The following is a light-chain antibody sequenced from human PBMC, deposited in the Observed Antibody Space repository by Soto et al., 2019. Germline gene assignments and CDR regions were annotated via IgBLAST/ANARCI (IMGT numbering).Light chain of an antibody. CDR2: DVN. CDR3: TSWTTSTTMI. Sequence: QSALTQPASVSGSPGRSITISCTGTRSDIGAYNFVSWYQQHPGKAPKLILYDVNIRPSGVSYRFSGSKSGNTASLTISGLQAEDEADYYCTSWTTSTTMIFGGGTKLTVL. CDR1: RSDIGAYNF. J-gene: IGLJ2*01. V-gene: IGLV2-14*03.